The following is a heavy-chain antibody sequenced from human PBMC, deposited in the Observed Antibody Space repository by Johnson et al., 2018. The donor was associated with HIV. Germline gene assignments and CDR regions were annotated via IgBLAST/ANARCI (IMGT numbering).Heavy chain of an antibody. V-gene: IGHV3-74*01. CDR2: INPDGSQT. D-gene: IGHD2-2*01. J-gene: IGHJ3*02. Sequence: VQLVESGGDLVQPGGSLRLSCVVSGFTFSNYWMEWVRQAPGKGLVWVSRINPDGSQTTYADAVKGRFTISRDNAKNTLYLEMHSLRAEDTAIYYCAKDPLVVPAATLDAFDIWGQGTMVTVSS. CDR3: AKDPLVVPAATLDAFDI. CDR1: GFTFSNYW.